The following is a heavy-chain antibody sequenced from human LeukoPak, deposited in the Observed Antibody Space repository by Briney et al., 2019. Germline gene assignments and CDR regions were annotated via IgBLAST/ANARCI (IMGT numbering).Heavy chain of an antibody. Sequence: RAGRSLRPSCPAAGFTFSNYGMHSVRHAPGKGRGWLSVISYDGTSNYYADSVKGRFTMCRDNSKNTLYLQMNSLRAEDTAGFYCAKESQPFGDYLRSLDNWGQGTLVTVSS. CDR1: GFTFSNYG. V-gene: IGHV3-30*18. J-gene: IGHJ4*02. CDR3: AKESQPFGDYLRSLDN. D-gene: IGHD4-17*01. CDR2: ISYDGTSN.